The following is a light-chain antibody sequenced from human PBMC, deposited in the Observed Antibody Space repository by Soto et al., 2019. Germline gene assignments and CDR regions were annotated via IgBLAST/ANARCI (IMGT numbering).Light chain of an antibody. CDR3: QQRRNWPMFT. CDR1: QSLGTH. Sequence: EIVLTQSPATLSLSPGERASLSCRASQSLGTHLAWYQQRPGQSPRLLIYDAYKRATGIPARFSGGGSGADFTLTISSLEPEDFAVYYCQQRRNWPMFTFGQGTNLEIK. J-gene: IGKJ2*01. CDR2: DAY. V-gene: IGKV3-11*01.